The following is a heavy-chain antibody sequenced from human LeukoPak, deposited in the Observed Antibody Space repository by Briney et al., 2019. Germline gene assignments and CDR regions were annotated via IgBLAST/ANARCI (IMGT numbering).Heavy chain of an antibody. Sequence: PGGSLRLSCVASGFSFSGYAMHWVRQASGKGLEWVGRIRSKADNYATAYAASVNGRFTISRDDLRNTGYLQMNSLRTEDTAVYYCTRLLMGSNGDNNWHFDLWGRGTLVTVSS. V-gene: IGHV3-73*01. CDR2: IRSKADNYAT. CDR1: GFSFSGYA. CDR3: TRLLMGSNGDNNWHFDL. D-gene: IGHD4-17*01. J-gene: IGHJ2*01.